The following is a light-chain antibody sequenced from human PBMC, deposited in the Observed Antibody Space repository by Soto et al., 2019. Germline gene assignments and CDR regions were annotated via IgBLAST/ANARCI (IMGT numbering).Light chain of an antibody. J-gene: IGKJ5*01. Sequence: EIVLTQSPGTLSLSPGERATLSCRASQGVFSNFLAWYQQKPGQAPRLLIYGASSRATGIPDRFSGSGSGTDFPLTISRLEPEDFEVYFCQQYGSSPITFGQGTRLEIK. CDR1: QGVFSNF. CDR3: QQYGSSPIT. V-gene: IGKV3-20*01. CDR2: GAS.